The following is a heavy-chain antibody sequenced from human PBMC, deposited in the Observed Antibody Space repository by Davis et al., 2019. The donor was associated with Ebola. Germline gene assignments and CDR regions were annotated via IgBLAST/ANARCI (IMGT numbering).Heavy chain of an antibody. CDR3: ASLRRTITGMDDAFDI. J-gene: IGHJ3*02. D-gene: IGHD2-8*02. CDR1: GYTFNNYW. CDR2: IYTGDSDT. Sequence: GESLKISCQASGYTFNNYWIGWVRQMPGKGLEWMGIIYTGDSDTRYSPSFRGQVTISADKSTKTAFLVWTGLKASDTAMYYCASLRRTITGMDDAFDIWGQGTMVTVSS. V-gene: IGHV5-51*01.